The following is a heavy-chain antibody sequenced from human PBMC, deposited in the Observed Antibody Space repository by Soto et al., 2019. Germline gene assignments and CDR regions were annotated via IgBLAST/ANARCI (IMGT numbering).Heavy chain of an antibody. CDR2: IIRSGDIT. J-gene: IGHJ6*03. D-gene: IGHD3-22*01. CDR1: GFSFRTYA. Sequence: EQLLESGGDLVQPGGSLRLSCVGSGFSFRTYAMTWVRQAPGWGLEGVAGIIRSGDITYYADSVKGRFTISRDNSKNTLYLQMESLRGDDTAVYFCAKDPNSSAFYFSMDVWGKGTTGTVSS. V-gene: IGHV3-23*01. CDR3: AKDPNSSAFYFSMDV.